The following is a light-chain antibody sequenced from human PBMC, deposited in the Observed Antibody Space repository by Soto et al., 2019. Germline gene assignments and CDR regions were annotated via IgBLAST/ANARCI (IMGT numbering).Light chain of an antibody. CDR1: QSISYW. Sequence: DIQMTQSPSTLSASVGDRVTITCRASQSISYWLAWYQQKPGKAPNLLIYKASSLESGVPSRFSGSGSGTGFTLTINSLQPDDFATYYCQQYSNYSLNFGGGTKGEI. V-gene: IGKV1-5*03. CDR2: KAS. J-gene: IGKJ4*01. CDR3: QQYSNYSLN.